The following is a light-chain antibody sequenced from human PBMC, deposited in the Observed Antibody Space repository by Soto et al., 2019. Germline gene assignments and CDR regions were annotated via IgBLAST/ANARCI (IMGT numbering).Light chain of an antibody. J-gene: IGLJ1*01. CDR1: SSNIENNY. CDR3: GTWDTSLSAYV. Sequence: QSVLTQPPSLTAAPGQKVTISCSGSSSNIENNYVSWYQQLPGTAPKLLIFENTERPSGIPDRFSGSKSGTSATLGITGLQTGDEADYYCGTWDTSLSAYVFAAGTKVTVL. V-gene: IGLV1-51*02. CDR2: ENT.